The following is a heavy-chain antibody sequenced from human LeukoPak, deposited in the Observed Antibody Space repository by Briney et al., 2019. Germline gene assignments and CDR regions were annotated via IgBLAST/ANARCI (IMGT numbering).Heavy chain of an antibody. V-gene: IGHV3-21*04. Sequence: GGSLRLSCAASGFTFSSYSMTWVRQAPGKGLEWVSSISSSSSYIYYADSVKGRFTISRDNAKNSLYLQMNSLRAEDTAVYYGANLEIALAVTDFDYWAREPWSPSPQ. CDR1: GFTFSSYS. J-gene: IGHJ4*02. D-gene: IGHD6-19*01. CDR2: ISSSSSYI. CDR3: ANLEIALAVTDFDY.